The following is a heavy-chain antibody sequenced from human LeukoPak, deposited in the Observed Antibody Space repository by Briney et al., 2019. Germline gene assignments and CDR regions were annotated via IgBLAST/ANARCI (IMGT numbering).Heavy chain of an antibody. D-gene: IGHD2-15*01. CDR2: IIPIFGTA. V-gene: IGHV1-69*05. CDR3: ARAHCSGRGCYQRYDGFDI. Sequence: GASVKVSCKASGGTFSSYAISWVRQAPGQGLEWMGGIIPIFGTANYAQKFQGRVTITTDESTSTAYMELSSLRSEDTAVYYCARAHCSGRGCYQRYDGFDIWGQGTVVTVSS. CDR1: GGTFSSYA. J-gene: IGHJ3*02.